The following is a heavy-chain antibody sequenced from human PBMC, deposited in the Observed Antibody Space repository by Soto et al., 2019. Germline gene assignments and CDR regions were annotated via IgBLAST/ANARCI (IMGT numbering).Heavy chain of an antibody. CDR1: GGSISSSSYY. D-gene: IGHD3-9*01. J-gene: IGHJ4*02. CDR2: IYYSGST. CDR3: ARLKTYDVLNQSDY. V-gene: IGHV4-39*07. Sequence: SETLSLTCTVSGGSISSSSYYWGWIRQPPGKGLEWIGSIYYSGSTYYNPSLKSRVTISVDKSKNQFSLKVSSVTAADTAVYYCARLKTYDVLNQSDYWGQGSLVTVSS.